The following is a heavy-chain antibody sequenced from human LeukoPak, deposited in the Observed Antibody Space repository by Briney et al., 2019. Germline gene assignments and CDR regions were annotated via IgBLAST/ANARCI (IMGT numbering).Heavy chain of an antibody. D-gene: IGHD6-13*01. CDR2: INHSGST. CDR1: GGSFSGYY. J-gene: IGHJ5*02. Sequence: SETLSLTCAVYGGSFSGYYWSWIRQPPGKGLEWIGEINHSGSTNYNPSLKCRVTISVDTSKNQFSLKLSSVTAADTAVYYCASAAGIGWFDPWGQGTLVTVSS. V-gene: IGHV4-34*01. CDR3: ASAAGIGWFDP.